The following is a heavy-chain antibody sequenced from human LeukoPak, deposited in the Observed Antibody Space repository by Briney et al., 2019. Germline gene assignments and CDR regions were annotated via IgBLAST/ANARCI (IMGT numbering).Heavy chain of an antibody. J-gene: IGHJ6*02. D-gene: IGHD5-24*01. Sequence: SVKLSCNASGYPFTSYYMHWVRHPPAQGLEWMGIIHPRCGSRSYAQKFQGRVTMTRDTSTCTVYMEQSSLRCEDTAEYYCASDPGDSYNLVSKYGMDVWGQGTTVTVSS. CDR2: IHPRCGSR. CDR1: GYPFTSYY. V-gene: IGHV1-46*01. CDR3: ASDPGDSYNLVSKYGMDV.